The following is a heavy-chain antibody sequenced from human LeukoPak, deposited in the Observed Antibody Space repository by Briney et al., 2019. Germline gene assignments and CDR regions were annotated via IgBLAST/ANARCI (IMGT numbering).Heavy chain of an antibody. V-gene: IGHV3-30-3*01. J-gene: IGHJ4*02. CDR1: GFTFSSYA. CDR3: ARVPTGFYDYVWGSYRYTSY. CDR2: ISYGGSNK. D-gene: IGHD3-16*02. Sequence: GGSLRLSCAASGFTFSSYAMHWVRQAPGKGLEWVAVISYGGSNKYYADSVKGRFTISRDNSKNTLYLQMNSLRAEDTAVYYCARVPTGFYDYVWGSYRYTSYWGQGTLVTVSS.